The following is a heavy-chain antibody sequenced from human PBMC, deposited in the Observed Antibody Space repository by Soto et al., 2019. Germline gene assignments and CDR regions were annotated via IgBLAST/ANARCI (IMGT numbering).Heavy chain of an antibody. V-gene: IGHV5-51*01. CDR1: GYSFSRYW. CDR3: AISSASIPAAGLGIMDS. Sequence: GESLKISCKGSGYSFSRYWFGWVRQMPGKGLEWMGIIYPGDSDTRYSPSFQGQVTISADKSISTAYLQWSSLKASDTAMYYCAISSASIPAAGLGIMDSWGQGTLVTVSS. J-gene: IGHJ4*02. CDR2: IYPGDSDT. D-gene: IGHD6-13*01.